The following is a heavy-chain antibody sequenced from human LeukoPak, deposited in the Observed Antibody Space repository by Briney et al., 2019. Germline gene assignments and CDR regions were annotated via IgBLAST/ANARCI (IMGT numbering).Heavy chain of an antibody. CDR2: IWYDGSNK. CDR3: AREYYDFWSGYYTGLTLVD. D-gene: IGHD3-3*01. CDR1: GFTFSSYG. J-gene: IGHJ4*02. V-gene: IGHV3-33*01. Sequence: PGGSLRLSCAASGFTFSSYGMHWVRQAPGKGLEWVAVIWYDGSNKYYADSVKGRFTISRDNSKNTPYLQMNSLRAEDTAVYYCAREYYDFWSGYYTGLTLVDWGQGTLVTVSS.